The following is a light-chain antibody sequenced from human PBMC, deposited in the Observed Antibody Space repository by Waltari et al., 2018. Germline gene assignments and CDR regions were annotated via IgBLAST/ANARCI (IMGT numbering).Light chain of an antibody. V-gene: IGLV2-14*03. CDR3: SSYTSDNTRI. Sequence: QSALTQPASVSGSPGQSITISCTGTSSDIGGYNYLSWYQQHPDKAPKLIIYDVRNRPSGVSARFSASRSANTASLTISGLQAEDEAYYYCSSYTSDNTRIFGGGTKLTVL. CDR2: DVR. J-gene: IGLJ2*01. CDR1: SSDIGGYNY.